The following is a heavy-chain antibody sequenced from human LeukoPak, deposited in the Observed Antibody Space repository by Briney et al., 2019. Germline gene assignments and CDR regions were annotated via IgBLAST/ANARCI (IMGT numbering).Heavy chain of an antibody. J-gene: IGHJ4*02. CDR1: EFTFSTYW. CDR2: INQDGSEM. Sequence: GGSLRLSCVASEFTFSTYWMSWVRQAPGKGLEWVANINQDGSEMYYVDSVRDRFTISRDNAKNSLYLHMNSLRAADTAVYYCARVETPHYYDRDGPADYWGQGTLVTVSA. V-gene: IGHV3-7*01. D-gene: IGHD3-22*01. CDR3: ARVETPHYYDRDGPADY.